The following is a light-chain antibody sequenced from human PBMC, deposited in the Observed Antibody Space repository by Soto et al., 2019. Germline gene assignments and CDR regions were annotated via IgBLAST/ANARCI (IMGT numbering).Light chain of an antibody. Sequence: EIPVTQSPSTLSCSLLQRVTINFRASQSISSWLAWYQQKPGKAPKLLIYKASSLESGVPSRFSGSGSGTEFTLTISSLQPDDFVTYYCQQYNRYSKFGQGTKVDIK. J-gene: IGKJ1*01. V-gene: IGKV1-5*03. CDR1: QSISSW. CDR3: QQYNRYSK. CDR2: KAS.